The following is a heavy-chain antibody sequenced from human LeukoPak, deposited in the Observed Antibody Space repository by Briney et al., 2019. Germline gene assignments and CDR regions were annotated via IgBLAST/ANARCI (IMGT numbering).Heavy chain of an antibody. Sequence: GGSLRLSCAASGFTFDDYAMHWVRQAPGKGLEWVSGISWNSGSIGYADSVKGRFTISRDNAKNSLYLQMNSLRAEDTAVYYCAKQVDHYYYGMDVWGQGTTVTVSS. CDR2: ISWNSGSI. J-gene: IGHJ6*02. CDR3: AKQVDHYYYGMDV. V-gene: IGHV3-9*01. CDR1: GFTFDDYA.